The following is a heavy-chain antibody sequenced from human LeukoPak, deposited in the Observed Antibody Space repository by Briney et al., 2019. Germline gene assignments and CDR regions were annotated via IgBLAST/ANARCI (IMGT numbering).Heavy chain of an antibody. CDR2: INPNSGGT. V-gene: IGHV1-2*02. CDR3: ARVGYYDSSGYYY. D-gene: IGHD3-22*01. CDR1: GYTFTGYY. Sequence: ASVKVSCKASGYTFTGYYMHWVRQAPRQGLEWMGWINPNSGGTNYAQKFQGRVTMTRDTSISTAYMELSRLRSDDTAVYYCARVGYYDSSGYYYWGQGTLVTVSS. J-gene: IGHJ4*02.